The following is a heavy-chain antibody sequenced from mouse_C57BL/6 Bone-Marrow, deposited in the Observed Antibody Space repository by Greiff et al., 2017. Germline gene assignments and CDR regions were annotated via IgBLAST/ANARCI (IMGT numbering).Heavy chain of an antibody. Sequence: EVQRVESGGGLVKPGGSLKLSCAASGFTFSSYAMSWVRQTPEKRLEWVATISDGGSHTYYPDNVKGRFTISRDNANNNLYLQMSQLTSEDTAMYYCENYGSSRYWYFDVWGTGTTVLVSA. J-gene: IGHJ1*03. D-gene: IGHD1-1*01. CDR1: GFTFSSYA. V-gene: IGHV5-4*01. CDR2: ISDGGSHT. CDR3: ENYGSSRYWYFDV.